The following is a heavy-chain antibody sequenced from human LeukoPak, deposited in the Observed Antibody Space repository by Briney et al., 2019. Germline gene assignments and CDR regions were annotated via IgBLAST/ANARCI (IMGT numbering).Heavy chain of an antibody. CDR3: ARGTGGYYANFDY. V-gene: IGHV4-38-2*01. J-gene: IGHJ4*02. Sequence: SETLSLTCAVSGYSMSSGYYWGWIRQPPGKGLEWIGSIYHSGSTYYHPSLKSRVTISVDTSKNQFSLRLSSVTAADTAVYHCARGTGGYYANFDYWGQGTLVTVSP. D-gene: IGHD3-10*01. CDR1: GYSMSSGYY. CDR2: IYHSGST.